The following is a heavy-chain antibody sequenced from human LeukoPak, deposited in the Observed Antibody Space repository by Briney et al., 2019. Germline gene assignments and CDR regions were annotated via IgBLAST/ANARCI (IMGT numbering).Heavy chain of an antibody. J-gene: IGHJ4*02. CDR3: ARLRSLRYFDWFDY. Sequence: SVKVSCKASGGAFSSYAISWVRQAPGQGLEWMGGIIPIFGTANYAQKFQGRVTITADESTSTAYMELSSLRSEDTAVYYCARLRSLRYFDWFDYWGQGTLVTVSS. CDR2: IIPIFGTA. V-gene: IGHV1-69*13. CDR1: GGAFSSYA. D-gene: IGHD3-9*01.